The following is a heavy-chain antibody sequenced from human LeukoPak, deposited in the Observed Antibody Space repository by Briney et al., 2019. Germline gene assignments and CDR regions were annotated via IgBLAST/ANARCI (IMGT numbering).Heavy chain of an antibody. CDR2: ISYDGSNK. CDR3: ARDGRPYYDIPLGAFDI. J-gene: IGHJ3*02. V-gene: IGHV3-30*03. CDR1: GFTFSSYG. Sequence: GRSLRLSCAASGFTFSSYGMHWVRQAPGKGLEWVAVISYDGSNKYYADSVKGRFTISRDNSKNTLYLQMNSLRAEDTAVYYCARDGRPYYDIPLGAFDIWGQGTMVTVSS. D-gene: IGHD3-9*01.